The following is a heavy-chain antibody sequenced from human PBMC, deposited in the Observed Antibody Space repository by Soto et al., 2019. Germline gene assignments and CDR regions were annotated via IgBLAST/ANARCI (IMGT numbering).Heavy chain of an antibody. J-gene: IGHJ4*02. CDR2: VSHDGRNT. V-gene: IGHV3-30*03. CDR3: AEGGRQWLVPSDFNY. CDR1: GFTFSDYA. D-gene: IGHD6-19*01. Sequence: VQLVESGGGVVQPGRSLRLSCAASGFTFSDYAMHWVRQAPGKGLGWVAVVSHDGRNTHYADSVKGRFTISRDSSKNTVSLEMTSLIAEGRVVYYCAEGGRQWLVPSDFNYWGQGALVTVSS.